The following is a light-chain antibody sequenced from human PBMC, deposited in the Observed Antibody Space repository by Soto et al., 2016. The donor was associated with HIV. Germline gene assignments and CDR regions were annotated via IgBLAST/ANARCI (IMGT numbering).Light chain of an antibody. Sequence: SYELTQPPSVSVAPGETATITCGGYKIGNKLVHWYRQRPGQAPVLAIYDDDDRPSGIPERFSGSNSGNTATLTINTVEAGDEADYYCQVWDGDRDHVVFGGGTKPERP. J-gene: IGLJ2*01. CDR1: KIGNKL. CDR3: QVWDGDRDHVV. V-gene: IGLV3-21*04. CDR2: DDD.